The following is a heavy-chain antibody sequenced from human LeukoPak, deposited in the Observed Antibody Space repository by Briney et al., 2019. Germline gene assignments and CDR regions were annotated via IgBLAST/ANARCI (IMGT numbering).Heavy chain of an antibody. J-gene: IGHJ3*02. CDR2: IYPGDSNT. CDR3: ARLCAGDCFGFDI. CDR1: EYSFTSHW. V-gene: IGHV5-51*01. Sequence: GESLKISCEGSEYSFTSHWIAWVRQMSGKGLEWMGIIYPGDSNTMYSPSFQGHVTISADKSSNTAYLQWSTLKASDTAIYFCARLCAGDCFGFDIWGQGTMVTVSS. D-gene: IGHD2-21*02.